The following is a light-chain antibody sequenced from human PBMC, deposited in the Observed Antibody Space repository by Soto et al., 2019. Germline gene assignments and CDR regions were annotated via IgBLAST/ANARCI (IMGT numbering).Light chain of an antibody. CDR2: EVS. CDR1: SSDVGGYNY. Sequence: QSALTQPASVSGSPGQSITISCTGTSSDVGGYNYVSWYQQHPGTAPKLMIYEVSNRPSGVSNRFSGSKSGNTASLTISGLQAEDEADYYCSSYTSSSTYVFGTGTKVTV. V-gene: IGLV2-14*01. J-gene: IGLJ1*01. CDR3: SSYTSSSTYV.